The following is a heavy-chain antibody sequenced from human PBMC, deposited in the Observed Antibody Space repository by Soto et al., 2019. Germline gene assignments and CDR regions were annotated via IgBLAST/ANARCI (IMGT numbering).Heavy chain of an antibody. Sequence: DVQLLESGGGLAQPGESLRLSCVASGFSFSAYAMSWVRQSPGKGVEWVSTISGSGRITYYADSVKGRFTTSKDTSTNTLYLHMKSLTADDTGLYYCVKERIELWRIDYWGQGTLVTVSS. J-gene: IGHJ4*02. V-gene: IGHV3-23*01. CDR2: ISGSGRIT. CDR1: GFSFSAYA. CDR3: VKERIELWRIDY. D-gene: IGHD3-16*01.